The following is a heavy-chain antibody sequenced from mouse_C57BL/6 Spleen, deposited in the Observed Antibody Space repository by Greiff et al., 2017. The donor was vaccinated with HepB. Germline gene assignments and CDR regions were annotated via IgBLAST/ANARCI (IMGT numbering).Heavy chain of an antibody. CDR1: GYSFTDYN. Sequence: VHVKQSGPELVKPGASVKISCKASGYSFTDYNMNWVKQSNGKSLEWIGVINPNYGTTSYNQKFKGKATLTVDQSSSTAYMQLNSLTSEDSAVYYCARGGLYGKGYFDYWGQGTTLTVSS. CDR3: ARGGLYGKGYFDY. CDR2: INPNYGTT. V-gene: IGHV1-39*01. D-gene: IGHD2-1*01. J-gene: IGHJ2*01.